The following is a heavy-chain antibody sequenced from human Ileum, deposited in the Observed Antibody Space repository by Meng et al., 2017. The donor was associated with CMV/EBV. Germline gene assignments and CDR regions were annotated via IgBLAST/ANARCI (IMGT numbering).Heavy chain of an antibody. J-gene: IGHJ4*02. CDR2: TYYVSEWYN. D-gene: IGHD6-25*01. CDR1: GDSVSTNSAT. Sequence: CDNSGDSVSTNSATWNWIRHSPSRGLEWLGRTYYVSEWYNDYAETVKSRITINPNTSKNQDSLRLNSVTPEDTAGYCYERDPAAFDFWGQGILVTVSS. CDR3: ERDPAAFDF. V-gene: IGHV6-1*01.